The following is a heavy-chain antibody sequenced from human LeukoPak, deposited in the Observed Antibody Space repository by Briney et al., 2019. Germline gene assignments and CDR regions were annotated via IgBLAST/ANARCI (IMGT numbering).Heavy chain of an antibody. CDR3: ASGGALVATLAY. CDR1: GGSISSYY. J-gene: IGHJ4*02. V-gene: IGHV4-59*12. D-gene: IGHD5-12*01. Sequence: SETLSLTCTVSGGSISSYYWSWIREPPGKGLEWIGYIYYGGSTDYNPSLKSRVTISLDTSKNKFSLKLSSVTAADTAVYYCASGGALVATLAYWGQGILVTVSS. CDR2: IYYGGST.